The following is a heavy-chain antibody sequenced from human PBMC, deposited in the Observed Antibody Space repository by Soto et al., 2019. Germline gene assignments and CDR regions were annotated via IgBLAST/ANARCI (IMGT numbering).Heavy chain of an antibody. CDR1: GFTFSSYA. Sequence: GGSLRLSCAASGFTFSSYAMSWVRQAPGKGLEWVSAISGSGGSTYYADSVKGRFTISRDNSKNTLYLQMNSLRAEDTAVYYCAKVGGYCSSTSCYYYYYYYMDVWGKGTTVTVSS. CDR3: AKVGGYCSSTSCYYYYYYYMDV. CDR2: ISGSGGST. D-gene: IGHD2-2*01. J-gene: IGHJ6*03. V-gene: IGHV3-23*01.